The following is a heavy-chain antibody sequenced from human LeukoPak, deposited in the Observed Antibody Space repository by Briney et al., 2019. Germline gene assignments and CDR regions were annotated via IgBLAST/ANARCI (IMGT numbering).Heavy chain of an antibody. Sequence: ASVKVSCKASGYTFTGYYMHWARQAPGQGLEWMGRINPNSGGTNYAQKFQGRVTMTRDTSISTAYMELSRLRSDDTAVYYCARDNYDYVWGSYQDYWGQGTLVTVSS. CDR2: INPNSGGT. CDR3: ARDNYDYVWGSYQDY. D-gene: IGHD3-16*02. V-gene: IGHV1-2*06. J-gene: IGHJ4*02. CDR1: GYTFTGYY.